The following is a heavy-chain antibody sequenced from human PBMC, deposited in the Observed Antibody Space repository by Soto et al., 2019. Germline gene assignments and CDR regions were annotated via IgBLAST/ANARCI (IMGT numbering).Heavy chain of an antibody. Sequence: ASVKVSCKASAYNFINYYIHWVKRAPGQGLEWMGIINPNGGSTTYAQKFQGRVTMTRDTSTSTVYMELSSLRSEDTGVYFCARDLAPYSSTFDLQYWGPGTLVTVSS. J-gene: IGHJ1*01. V-gene: IGHV1-46*03. CDR3: ARDLAPYSSTFDLQY. D-gene: IGHD6-13*01. CDR2: INPNGGST. CDR1: AYNFINYY.